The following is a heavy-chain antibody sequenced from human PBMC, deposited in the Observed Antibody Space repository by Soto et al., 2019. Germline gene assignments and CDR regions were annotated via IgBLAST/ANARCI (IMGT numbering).Heavy chain of an antibody. CDR2: ISAYNGNT. Sequence: ASVKVSCKAPGYTFTSYGISWVRQAPGQGLEWMGWISAYNGNTNYAQKLQGRVTMTTDTSTSTAYMELRSLRSDDTAVYYCARDEYSSGWKNWFDAWGQGTLVTVSS. D-gene: IGHD6-19*01. J-gene: IGHJ5*02. CDR3: ARDEYSSGWKNWFDA. V-gene: IGHV1-18*01. CDR1: GYTFTSYG.